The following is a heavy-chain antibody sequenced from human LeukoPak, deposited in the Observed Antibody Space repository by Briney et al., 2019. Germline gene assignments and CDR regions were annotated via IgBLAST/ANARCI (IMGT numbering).Heavy chain of an antibody. CDR2: ISYDGSNK. CDR3: AREALRYFGWLPPEYYFDY. V-gene: IGHV3-30*04. D-gene: IGHD3-9*01. Sequence: GGSLRLSCAASGFTFSSYAMHWVRQAPGKGLEWVAVISYDGSNKYYADSVKGRFTISRDNSKNTLYLQMNSLRAEDTAVYYCAREALRYFGWLPPEYYFDYWGQGTLVTVSS. J-gene: IGHJ4*02. CDR1: GFTFSSYA.